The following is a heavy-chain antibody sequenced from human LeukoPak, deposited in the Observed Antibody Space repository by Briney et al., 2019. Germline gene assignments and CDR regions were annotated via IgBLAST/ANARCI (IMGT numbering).Heavy chain of an antibody. Sequence: SETLSLTCAVYGGSFSGYYWSWIRQPAGKGLEWIGRIYTSGSTNYNPSLKSRVTMSVDTSKNQFSLKLSSVTAADTAVYYCARDLSWGAGEYYFDYWGQGTLVTVSS. V-gene: IGHV4-4*07. J-gene: IGHJ4*02. CDR2: IYTSGST. CDR1: GGSFSGYY. D-gene: IGHD1-26*01. CDR3: ARDLSWGAGEYYFDY.